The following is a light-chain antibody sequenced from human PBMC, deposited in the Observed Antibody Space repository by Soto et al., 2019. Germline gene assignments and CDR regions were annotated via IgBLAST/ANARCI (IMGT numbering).Light chain of an antibody. CDR1: QSVRCH. J-gene: IGKJ4*01. CDR3: QQYNDWPRT. Sequence: EVVMTQSPATLSVSPGERATLSCRASQSVRCHLAWYQQKPGQAPSLLIFGASTRATGVPARFSGSESGTEFTLTISSLQSEDVALYFCQQYNDWPRTFGGGTKVEMK. V-gene: IGKV3-15*01. CDR2: GAS.